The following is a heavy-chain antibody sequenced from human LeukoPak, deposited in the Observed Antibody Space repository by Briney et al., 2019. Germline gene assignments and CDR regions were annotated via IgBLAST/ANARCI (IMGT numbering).Heavy chain of an antibody. V-gene: IGHV3-21*01. CDR1: GFTFSSYS. CDR2: ISSSSSYI. CDR3: ARDQAAAGIKYDAFDI. Sequence: GGSLRLSCAASGFTFSSYSTNWVRQAPGKGLEWVSSISSSSSYIYYADSVKGRFTISRDNAKNSLYLQMNSLRAEDTAVYYCARDQAAAGIKYDAFDIWGQGTMVTVSS. J-gene: IGHJ3*02. D-gene: IGHD6-13*01.